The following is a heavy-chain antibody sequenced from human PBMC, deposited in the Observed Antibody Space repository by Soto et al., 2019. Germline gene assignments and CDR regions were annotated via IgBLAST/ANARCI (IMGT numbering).Heavy chain of an antibody. Sequence: QVQLQQWGAGLLKPSETLSLTCAVYGGSFSGYYWSWIRQPPGKGLEWIGEINHSGSTNYNPSLKRRVPIPVDPSKNQFSVRRSSVAAADTAVYYCARGGGSAGSPSGGQGPLVTVSS. D-gene: IGHD3-10*01. CDR1: GGSFSGYY. CDR3: ARGGGSAGSPS. V-gene: IGHV4-34*01. J-gene: IGHJ4*02. CDR2: INHSGST.